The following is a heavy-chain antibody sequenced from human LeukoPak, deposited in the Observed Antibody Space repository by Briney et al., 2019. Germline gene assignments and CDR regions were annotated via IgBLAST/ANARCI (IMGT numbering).Heavy chain of an antibody. CDR2: INIDGTST. J-gene: IGHJ6*03. CDR1: GFPFSSYW. CDR3: VRGRAAAGTFHMDV. V-gene: IGHV3-74*01. D-gene: IGHD6-13*01. Sequence: GESLRLSCAASGFPFSSYWMLWVRQAPGKGLVWVSRINIDGTSTTYADSVKGRFTISRDNAKDTVYLQMNSLRAEDTAVYYCVRGRAAAGTFHMDVWGKGTTVTVSS.